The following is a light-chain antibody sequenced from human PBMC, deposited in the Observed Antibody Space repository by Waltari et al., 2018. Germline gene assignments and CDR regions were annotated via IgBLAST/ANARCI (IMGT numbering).Light chain of an antibody. Sequence: QSALTQPASVSGSPGQSITISCTGTGSDVGSYVYVSWYQQHPGKGPKLMIFDVSNRAPVVANRFSGSKSGNTASLTISGLQAEDEADYYCSSYTSSGTVIFGGGTKLTVL. CDR1: GSDVGSYVY. V-gene: IGLV2-14*03. CDR3: SSYTSSGTVI. CDR2: DVS. J-gene: IGLJ2*01.